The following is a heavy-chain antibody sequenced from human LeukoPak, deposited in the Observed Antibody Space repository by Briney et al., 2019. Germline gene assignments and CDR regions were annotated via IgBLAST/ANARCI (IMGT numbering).Heavy chain of an antibody. D-gene: IGHD6-19*01. CDR1: GGTISSYY. CDR2: INDSGST. Sequence: SETLSLTCTVSGGTISSYYWNWIRQPPGKGLEWIGYINDSGSTKYNPSLKSRVAISVDTSKNQFSLKLMYVTAADAAEYYCARWYYSGCAFDYWGQGTLVTVSS. V-gene: IGHV4-59*08. J-gene: IGHJ4*02. CDR3: ARWYYSGCAFDY.